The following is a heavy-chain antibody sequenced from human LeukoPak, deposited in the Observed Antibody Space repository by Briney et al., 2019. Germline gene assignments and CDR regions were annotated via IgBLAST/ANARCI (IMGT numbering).Heavy chain of an antibody. J-gene: IGHJ4*02. D-gene: IGHD1-14*01. CDR2: IYYSGSI. V-gene: IGHV4-59*01. Sequence: SETLSLTCSVSGGSFRSYYWNWIRQSPGKGLEWIGYIYYSGSINYNPSFTSRVTMSVDTSKYQFSLKLHSVTAADTAMYYCARCLGITSLDYWGQRMLVTVSS. CDR1: GGSFRSYY. CDR3: ARCLGITSLDY.